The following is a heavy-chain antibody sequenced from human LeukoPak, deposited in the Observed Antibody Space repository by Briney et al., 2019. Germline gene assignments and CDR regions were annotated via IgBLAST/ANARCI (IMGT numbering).Heavy chain of an antibody. J-gene: IGHJ4*02. CDR1: RYTFSSSD. CDR3: ARDGSGRYLYYFDY. V-gene: IGHV1-8*01. CDR2: MSPTSGNT. Sequence: ASVKVSCKASRYTFSSSDINWVRQAAGQGFEWMGWMSPTSGNTGYAQNFQGRVTMTRDTSISTAYMELTSLRSEDTAVYYCARDGSGRYLYYFDYWGQGTLVTVSS. D-gene: IGHD3-10*01.